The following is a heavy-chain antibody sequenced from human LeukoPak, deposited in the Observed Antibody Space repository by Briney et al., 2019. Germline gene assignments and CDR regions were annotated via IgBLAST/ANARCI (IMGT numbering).Heavy chain of an antibody. CDR3: ASSRTRIVGAKGWFGP. CDR2: INHSGST. Sequence: SETLSLTCAIYGGSFSGYYWSWIRQPPGKGLEWIGEINHSGSTNYNPSLKSRVTISVDMSKNQFSLKLSSVTAADTAVYYCASSRTRIVGAKGWFGPWGQGTLVTVSS. V-gene: IGHV4-34*01. J-gene: IGHJ5*02. CDR1: GGSFSGYY. D-gene: IGHD1-26*01.